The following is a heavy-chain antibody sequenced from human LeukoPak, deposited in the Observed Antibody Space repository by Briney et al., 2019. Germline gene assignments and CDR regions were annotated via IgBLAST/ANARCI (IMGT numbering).Heavy chain of an antibody. CDR2: IYYSGST. CDR1: GGSISSGGSY. CDR3: ARQKRPYSSSWILQH. J-gene: IGHJ1*01. Sequence: SETLSLTCTVSGGSISSGGSYWSWIRQHPGKGLEWIGYIYYSGSTYYNPSLKSRVTISVDTSKNQFSLKLSSVTAADTAVYYCARQKRPYSSSWILQHWGQGTLVTVSS. D-gene: IGHD6-13*01. V-gene: IGHV4-31*03.